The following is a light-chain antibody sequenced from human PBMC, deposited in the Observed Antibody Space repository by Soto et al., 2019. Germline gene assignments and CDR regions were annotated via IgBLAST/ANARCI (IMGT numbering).Light chain of an antibody. Sequence: DIVLTQYPVTLSLSPGDRATLSWRASETVSSYFLWYHQKPGQDPRLLIYDASKRATGIPDRLSGSGSETDLTLTISSLEPEDLGVYYCLHRMNWTLTFGHGTRLEIK. J-gene: IGKJ5*01. CDR2: DAS. CDR3: LHRMNWTLT. CDR1: ETVSSY. V-gene: IGKV3-11*01.